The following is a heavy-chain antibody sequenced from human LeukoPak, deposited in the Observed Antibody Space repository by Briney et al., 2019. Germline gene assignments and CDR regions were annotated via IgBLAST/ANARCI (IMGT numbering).Heavy chain of an antibody. CDR2: IKQDGGEK. V-gene: IGHV3-7*01. D-gene: IGHD6-13*01. CDR3: ARDGTAPGLYFDL. J-gene: IGHJ4*01. CDR1: GFTFSSYW. Sequence: GGSLRLSCAVSGFTFSSYWMNWVRQAPGKGLEWVSSIKQDGGEKYYVDSVKDRFTISRVNAKISLYLQMSSLRAEDTAVYYCARDGTAPGLYFDLWGQGTLVTVSS.